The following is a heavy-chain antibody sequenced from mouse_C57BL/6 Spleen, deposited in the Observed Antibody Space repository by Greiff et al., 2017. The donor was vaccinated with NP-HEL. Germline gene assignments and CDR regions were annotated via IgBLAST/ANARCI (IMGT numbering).Heavy chain of an antibody. J-gene: IGHJ2*01. CDR2: IYPGDGDT. CDR3: ARSEDYYGSSYDY. D-gene: IGHD1-1*01. V-gene: IGHV1-80*01. CDR1: GYAFSSYW. Sequence: VKLVESGAELVKPGASVKISCKASGYAFSSYWMNWVKQRPGKGLEWIGQIYPGDGDTNYNGKFKGKATLTADKSSSTAYMQLSSLTSEDSAVYFCARSEDYYGSSYDYWGQGTTLTVSS.